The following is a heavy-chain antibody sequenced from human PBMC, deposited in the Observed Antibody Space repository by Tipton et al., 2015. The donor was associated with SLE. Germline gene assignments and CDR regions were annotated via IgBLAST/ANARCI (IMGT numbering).Heavy chain of an antibody. Sequence: TLSLTCTVSGGSVSSSSYYWGWIRQPPGKGLEWIGSIYYTGSTDYNPSPKSRIIISVDMSKNQFSLKLSSVTAADTAVYYCARDVMGRTTTDRGTYQYYYYMDFWGKGTTVTVSS. CDR3: ARDVMGRTTTDRGTYQYYYYMDF. CDR1: GGSVSSSSYY. D-gene: IGHD3-10*01. CDR2: IYYTGST. J-gene: IGHJ6*03. V-gene: IGHV4-39*02.